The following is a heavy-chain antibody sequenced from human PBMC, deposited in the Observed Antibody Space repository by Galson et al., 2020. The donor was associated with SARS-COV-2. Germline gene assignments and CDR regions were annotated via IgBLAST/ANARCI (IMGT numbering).Heavy chain of an antibody. Sequence: SQTLSLTCAISGDSVSSYSAAWHWFRQSPSRGLEWLGKTYYRSKWFSDYAISVKSRVTFNADTSKNHFSLELSSVTAEDTAVYYCARQYGYYFAYWGQGSLVTVSS. J-gene: IGHJ4*02. CDR3: ARQYGYYFAY. CDR1: GDSVSSYSAA. V-gene: IGHV6-1*01. CDR2: TYYRSKWFS. D-gene: IGHD4-17*01.